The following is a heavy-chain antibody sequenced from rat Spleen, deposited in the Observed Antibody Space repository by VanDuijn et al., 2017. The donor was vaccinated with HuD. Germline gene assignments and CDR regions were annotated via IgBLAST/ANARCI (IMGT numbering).Heavy chain of an antibody. CDR3: ARGVLGASGFAY. Sequence: QVQLKETGPGLVQPTQTLSITCTVSRFSLTSYYMQWVRQTPGKGLEWMGFIRSGGSTEYNSEFKSRLSISRDTSKNQVFLKMNSLKTEDTGVYYCARGVLGASGFAYWGQGTLVTVSS. D-gene: IGHD4-2*01. V-gene: IGHV2-65*01. CDR1: RFSLTSYY. CDR2: IRSGGST. J-gene: IGHJ3*01.